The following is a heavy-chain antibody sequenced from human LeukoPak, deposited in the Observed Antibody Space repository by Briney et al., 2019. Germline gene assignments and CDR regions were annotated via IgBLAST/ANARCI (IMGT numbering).Heavy chain of an antibody. CDR2: INHSGST. CDR1: GGSFSGYY. CDR3: ARYIVVVPAAYAFDI. V-gene: IGHV4-34*01. J-gene: IGHJ3*02. D-gene: IGHD2-2*01. Sequence: SETLSLTCAVYGGSFSGYYWSWIRQPPGKGLEWIGEINHSGSTNYNPSLKSRVTISVDTSKNQFSLKLSSVTAADTAVYYCARYIVVVPAAYAFDIWGQGTMVIVSS.